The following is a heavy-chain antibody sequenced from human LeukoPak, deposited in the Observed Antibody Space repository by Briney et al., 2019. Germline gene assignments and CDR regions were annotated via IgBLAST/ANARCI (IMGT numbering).Heavy chain of an antibody. CDR3: ARALGGSGSYRFDP. V-gene: IGHV3-7*02. D-gene: IGHD3-10*01. J-gene: IGHJ5*02. CDR1: GFTSSNYW. CDR2: IKEDGSEK. Sequence: GGSLRLSCASSGFTSSNYWMSWVRQAPEKGLEWVANIKEDGSEKDYVDSVKGRFTISRDTAKNSLYLQMNSLRDEDTAVYYCARALGGSGSYRFDPWGQGTLVAVSS.